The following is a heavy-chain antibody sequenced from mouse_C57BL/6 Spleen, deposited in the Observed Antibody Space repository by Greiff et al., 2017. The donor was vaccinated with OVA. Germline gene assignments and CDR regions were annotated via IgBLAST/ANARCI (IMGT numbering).Heavy chain of an antibody. Sequence: QVQLQQPGAELVRPGSSVKLSCKASGYTFTSYWMDWVKQRPGQGLEWIGNIYPSDSETHYNQKFKDKATLTVDTSSSPAYMPLGSLTSEDSAVYYCASSGTGGDDWGQGTTLTVSS. V-gene: IGHV1-61*01. CDR2: IYPSDSET. CDR1: GYTFTSYW. CDR3: ASSGTGGDD. J-gene: IGHJ2*01. D-gene: IGHD1-3*01.